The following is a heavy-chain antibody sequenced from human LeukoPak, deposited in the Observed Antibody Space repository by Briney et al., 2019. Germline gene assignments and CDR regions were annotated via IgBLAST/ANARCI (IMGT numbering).Heavy chain of an antibody. CDR1: GFTFSSYS. D-gene: IGHD3-22*01. V-gene: IGHV3-21*01. CDR2: ISSSSSYI. Sequence: PGGSLRLSCAASGFTFSSYSMNWVRQAPGKGLEWVSSISSSSSYIYYADSVKGRFTISRDNSKNTLYLQMNSLRAEDTAVYYCARSPMIVAHAFDYWGQGTLVTVSS. J-gene: IGHJ4*02. CDR3: ARSPMIVAHAFDY.